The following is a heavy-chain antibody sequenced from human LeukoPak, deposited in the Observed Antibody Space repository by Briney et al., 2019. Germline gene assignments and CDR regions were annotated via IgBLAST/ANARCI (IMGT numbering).Heavy chain of an antibody. Sequence: SETLSLTCTVSGGSISSYYWSWIRQPPGKGLEWIGNIYYSGSTNYNPSLKSRVTISLGMSKNQFSLKLSSVAAADTAVYYCARSPLYYYQSSGHYYFDYWGQGTLVTVSS. CDR2: IYYSGST. J-gene: IGHJ4*02. V-gene: IGHV4-59*01. D-gene: IGHD3-22*01. CDR1: GGSISSYY. CDR3: ARSPLYYYQSSGHYYFDY.